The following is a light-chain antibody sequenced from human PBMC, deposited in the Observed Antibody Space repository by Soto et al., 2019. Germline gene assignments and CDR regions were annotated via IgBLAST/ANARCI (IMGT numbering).Light chain of an antibody. J-gene: IGKJ5*01. CDR1: QSISSY. Sequence: DIQMTQSPSSLSASVGDRVTITCRVSQSISSYLNWYQQKPGKAPKLLIYAASSLQSGVPSRFSSSGSGTDFTLTISSLQPEDFATYYCQQSYSTPRIPFGQGTRLEIK. V-gene: IGKV1-39*01. CDR2: AAS. CDR3: QQSYSTPRIP.